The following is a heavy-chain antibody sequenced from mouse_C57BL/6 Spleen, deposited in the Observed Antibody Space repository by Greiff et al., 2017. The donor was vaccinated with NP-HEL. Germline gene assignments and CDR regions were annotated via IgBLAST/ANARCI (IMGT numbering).Heavy chain of an antibody. J-gene: IGHJ4*01. CDR3: ARGLYDGYYGYAMDY. V-gene: IGHV5-4*03. D-gene: IGHD2-3*01. Sequence: EVKVVESGGGLVKPGGSLKLSCAASGFTFSSYAMSWVRQTPEKRLEWVATISDGGRYTYYADNVKGRFTISRDNAKNNLYLQMSHLKSEDTAMYYCARGLYDGYYGYAMDYWGQGISVTVSS. CDR1: GFTFSSYA. CDR2: ISDGGRYT.